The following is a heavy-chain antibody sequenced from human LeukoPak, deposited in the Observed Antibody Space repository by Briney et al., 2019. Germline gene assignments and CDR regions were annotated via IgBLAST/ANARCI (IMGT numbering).Heavy chain of an antibody. CDR2: IYYSGST. CDR3: ASDTPMVTGGFHI. D-gene: IGHD5-18*01. V-gene: IGHV4-59*01. J-gene: IGHJ3*02. Sequence: SETLSLTCTVSGGSISSCYWGWIRQPPGKGLEWIGYIYYSGSTNYNPSLKSRVTISVDTSKNQFSLKLSSVTAADTAVYYCASDTPMVTGGFHIWGQGTMVTVSS. CDR1: GGSISSCY.